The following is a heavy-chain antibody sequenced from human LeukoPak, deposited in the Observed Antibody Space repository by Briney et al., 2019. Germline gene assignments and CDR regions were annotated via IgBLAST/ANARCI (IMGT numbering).Heavy chain of an antibody. D-gene: IGHD2-2*01. Sequence: SETLSLTCAVSGYSISGGYYWGWIRQPPGKGLEWIGRIYHSGSTYYNPSLKSRVTISVDTSKNQFSLKLSSVTAADPAVYYCARIVVVPAAQVRYYYYGMDVWGKGTTVTVSS. CDR3: ARIVVVPAAQVRYYYYGMDV. CDR2: IYHSGST. CDR1: GYSISGGYY. J-gene: IGHJ6*04. V-gene: IGHV4-38-2*01.